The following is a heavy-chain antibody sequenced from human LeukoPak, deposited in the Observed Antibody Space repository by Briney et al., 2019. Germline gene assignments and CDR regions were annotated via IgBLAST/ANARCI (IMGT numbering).Heavy chain of an antibody. Sequence: GGSLTLSCTASGFTLWDYAMIWLCQARGKGVEWVGFIRSKAYGGTTEYAASVKGRFTISRDDSKSNAYLQMNSLKNEDTAVYYCAFYYRSGYYREIDYWGQGTLVTVSS. CDR1: GFTLWDYA. J-gene: IGHJ4*02. V-gene: IGHV3-49*03. CDR3: AFYYRSGYYREIDY. CDR2: IRSKAYGGTT. D-gene: IGHD3-22*01.